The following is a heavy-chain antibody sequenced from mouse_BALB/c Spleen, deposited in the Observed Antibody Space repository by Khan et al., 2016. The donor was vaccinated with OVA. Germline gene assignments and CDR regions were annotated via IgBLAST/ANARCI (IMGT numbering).Heavy chain of an antibody. J-gene: IGHJ4*01. D-gene: IGHD2-14*01. CDR2: IWGGGGT. CDR1: GFSLSRYN. CDR3: ARAYYRYDGYYAMDY. V-gene: IGHV2-6-4*01. Sequence: VQLQESGPGLVAPSQSLSITCTVSGFSLSRYNIHWVRQPPGKGLEWLGMIWGGGGTDYNSTLKSRLSISKENSKSQVFLKMNSLQTDDTAMYYCARAYYRYDGYYAMDYWCQGTSVTVSS.